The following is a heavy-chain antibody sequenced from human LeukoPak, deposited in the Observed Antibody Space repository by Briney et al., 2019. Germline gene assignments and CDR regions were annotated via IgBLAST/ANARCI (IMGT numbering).Heavy chain of an antibody. D-gene: IGHD2-2*01. CDR2: IYTSGST. CDR3: ARDAVCSSTSCYGYYYYYMDG. CDR1: GGSISSYY. V-gene: IGHV4-4*07. J-gene: IGHJ6*03. Sequence: SETLSLTCTVSGGSISSYYWRWIRQPAGKGLEWLGRIYTSGSTNYNPSLKSRVTISVDKSKNQFSLKLSSVTAADTAVYYCARDAVCSSTSCYGYYYYYMDGWSKGTTVSVPS.